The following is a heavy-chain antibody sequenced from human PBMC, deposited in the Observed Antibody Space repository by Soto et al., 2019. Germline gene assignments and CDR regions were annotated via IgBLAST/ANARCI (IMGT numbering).Heavy chain of an antibody. CDR1: GGSIRRNY. CDR3: ESHHDS. CDR2: IYYSGST. D-gene: IGHD3-16*01. J-gene: IGHJ5*02. V-gene: IGHV4-59*08. Sequence: PSQTLSLTCTVSGGSIRRNYCSWIRHPPGKGLERIEYIYYSGSTNYNPSLKRRVTKTVDTSKNQFYQKPSTETAADTAVYYRESHHDSWGQGSLVTVSS.